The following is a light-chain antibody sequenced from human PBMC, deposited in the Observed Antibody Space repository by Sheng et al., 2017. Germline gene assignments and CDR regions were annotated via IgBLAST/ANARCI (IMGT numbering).Light chain of an antibody. CDR3: SSYTSSSTYV. CDR2: DVS. CDR1: SSDVGGYNY. V-gene: IGLV2-14*03. Sequence: TISCTGTSSDVGGYNYVSWYQQHPGKAPKLMIYDVSNRPSGVSNRFSGSKSGNTASLTISGLQAEDEADYYCSSYTSSSTYVFGTGTKVTVL. J-gene: IGLJ1*01.